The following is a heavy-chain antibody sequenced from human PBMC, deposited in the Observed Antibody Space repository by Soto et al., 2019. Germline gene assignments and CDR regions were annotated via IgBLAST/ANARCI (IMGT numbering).Heavy chain of an antibody. CDR1: GGTFSSYT. J-gene: IGHJ3*02. CDR2: IIPILGIA. Sequence: SVKVSCKASGGTFSSYTISWVRQAPGQGLEWMGRIIPILGIANYAQKFQGRVTITADKSTSTAYMELSSLRSEDTAVYYCAIKSGGAYCGFYCPYPSPGAFYIWAQRTTVPVSS. CDR3: AIKSGGAYCGFYCPYPSPGAFYI. V-gene: IGHV1-69*02. D-gene: IGHD2-21*01.